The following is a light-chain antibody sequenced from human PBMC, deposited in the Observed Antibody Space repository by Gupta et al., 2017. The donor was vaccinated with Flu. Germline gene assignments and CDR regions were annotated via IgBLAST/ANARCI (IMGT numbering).Light chain of an antibody. CDR3: QQRDNFPRT. Sequence: DIQLTQSPSSLSASAGDRVTITWRSSQDINTYVDWYQQKPGKAPKLLINAVSNVKSGVSSRFSGSGYGTDFTLTITARQSEEFAIYYCQQRDNFPRTFGQGTMVDI. V-gene: IGKV1-39*01. CDR2: AVS. CDR1: QDINTY. J-gene: IGKJ1*01.